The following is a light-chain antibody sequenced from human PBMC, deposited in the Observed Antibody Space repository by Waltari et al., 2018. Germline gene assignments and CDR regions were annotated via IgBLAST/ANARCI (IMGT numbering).Light chain of an antibody. CDR2: AAS. CDR3: QQTYTTLGT. J-gene: IGKJ1*01. Sequence: DIQMTQSPSSLSASVGARVTITCRASQTVVSYLHWYQHKPGKAPKLLIYAASGLQSGVPSRFSGSGSGTDFTLTISSLQPEDFATYYCQQTYTTLGTFGQGTKVEIK. V-gene: IGKV1-39*01. CDR1: QTVVSY.